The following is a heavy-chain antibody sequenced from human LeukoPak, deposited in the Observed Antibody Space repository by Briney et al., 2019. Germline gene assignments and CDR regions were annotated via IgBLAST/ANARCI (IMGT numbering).Heavy chain of an antibody. CDR2: IYTSGST. V-gene: IGHV4-4*07. CDR1: GGSISSYY. Sequence: SETLSLTCTVSGGSISSYYWSWIRQPAGKGLEWIGRIYTSGSTNYNPSLKRRVTMSVDTSKNQFSPKLSSVTAADTAVYYCARLLNMMVVAATMTIDYWGQGTLVTVSS. D-gene: IGHD2-15*01. CDR3: ARLLNMMVVAATMTIDY. J-gene: IGHJ4*02.